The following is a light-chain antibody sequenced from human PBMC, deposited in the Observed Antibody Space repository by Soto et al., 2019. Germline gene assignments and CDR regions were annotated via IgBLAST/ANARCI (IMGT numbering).Light chain of an antibody. CDR2: GAF. J-gene: IGKJ1*01. CDR1: QSIGSN. V-gene: IGKV3-15*01. Sequence: EIVMTQSPATLSVSPGERATLSCRASQSIGSNLAWYQQKPGQAPRLLIYGAFTRATGIPARFSGSGSGTEFTLTISSLQSEDFPVYYCQHSTNWPHTFGQGTKVDIK. CDR3: QHSTNWPHT.